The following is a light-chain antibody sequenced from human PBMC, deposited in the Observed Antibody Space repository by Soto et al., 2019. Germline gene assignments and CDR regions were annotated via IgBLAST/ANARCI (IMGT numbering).Light chain of an antibody. V-gene: IGKV1-39*01. CDR2: AAS. CDR1: QSISSY. J-gene: IGKJ3*01. CDR3: QQSYSTPGS. Sequence: DLQMTQSPSSLSASVGDRVTITCRASQSISSYLYWYQQKPGKAPKLLIYAASSLQSGVPSRFSGSGSGTDFTLTISSLQPEDFATYYCQQSYSTPGSFGPGTKVDIK.